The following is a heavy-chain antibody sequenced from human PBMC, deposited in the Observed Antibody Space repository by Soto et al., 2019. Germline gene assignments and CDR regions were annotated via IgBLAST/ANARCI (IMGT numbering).Heavy chain of an antibody. CDR3: ASKPGLASGGDY. D-gene: IGHD6-13*01. V-gene: IGHV3-33*01. CDR1: GFTFSRYG. J-gene: IGHJ4*02. Sequence: QVQLVESGGGVVQPGRSLRLSCAASGFTFSRYGMHWVRQAPGKGLEWVAVIWYDGRNQYYADSVNGRFTISRDNSKNTLYLQMNSLRAEDTAVYFCASKPGLASGGDYWGQGTLVTVS. CDR2: IWYDGRNQ.